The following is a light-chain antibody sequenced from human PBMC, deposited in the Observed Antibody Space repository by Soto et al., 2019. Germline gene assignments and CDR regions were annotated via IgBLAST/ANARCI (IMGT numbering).Light chain of an antibody. CDR1: SSDIASYDY. CDR2: DVS. V-gene: IGLV2-14*03. J-gene: IGLJ1*01. CDR3: TSFTTADTHV. Sequence: QSAMTQPASVSGSPGQSITVSCIGTSSDIASYDYVSWYQQHPGKVPKLMIYDVSNRPSGVSNRFSGSKSGNTASLTISGLQAEDEADYYCTSFTTADTHVFGTGTKVPS.